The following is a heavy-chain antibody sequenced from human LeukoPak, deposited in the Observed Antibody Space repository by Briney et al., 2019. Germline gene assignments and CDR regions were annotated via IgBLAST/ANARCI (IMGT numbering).Heavy chain of an antibody. D-gene: IGHD2-2*02. CDR3: ASARGGCSRTSCYIAY. CDR2: INTETRDP. Sequence: ASVKVSCKASGYTFTSYDINWVRQAPGQGLEWMGWINTETRDPTYAQGFTGRFVFSLDTSVSTAFLQINSLTAEDTGVYYCASARGGCSRTSCYIAYWGQGTLVTVSS. J-gene: IGHJ4*02. CDR1: GYTFTSYD. V-gene: IGHV7-4-1*02.